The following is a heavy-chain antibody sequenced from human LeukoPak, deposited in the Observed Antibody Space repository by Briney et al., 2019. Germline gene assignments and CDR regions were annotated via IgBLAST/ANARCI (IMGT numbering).Heavy chain of an antibody. CDR3: ARHTRFQLYYGGNSVYFDY. J-gene: IGHJ4*02. D-gene: IGHD4-23*01. V-gene: IGHV4-61*02. CDR1: GGSISSGSYY. CDR2: IYTSGST. Sequence: PSETLSLTCTVSGGSISSGSYYWSWIRQPAGKGLEWIGRIYTSGSTNYNPSLKSRVIISGDTSKNQFSLTLSSVTAADTAVYYCARHTRFQLYYGGNSVYFDYWGQGTLVTVSS.